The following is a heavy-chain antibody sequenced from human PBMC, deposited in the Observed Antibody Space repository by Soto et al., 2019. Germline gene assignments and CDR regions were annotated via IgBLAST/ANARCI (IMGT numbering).Heavy chain of an antibody. Sequence: PSETLSLTCAVSGGSISSGGYSWSWIRQPPGKGLEWIGYIYHSGSTYYNPSLKSRVTISVDTSKNQFSLQLNSVTPEDTALYYCASSDRSGFGFDYWGQGTLVTVSS. CDR3: ASSDRSGFGFDY. J-gene: IGHJ4*02. V-gene: IGHV4-30-2*01. CDR1: GGSISSGGYS. CDR2: IYHSGST. D-gene: IGHD3-22*01.